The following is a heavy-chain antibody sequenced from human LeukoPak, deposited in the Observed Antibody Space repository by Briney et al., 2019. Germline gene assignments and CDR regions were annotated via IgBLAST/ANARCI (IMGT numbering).Heavy chain of an antibody. CDR3: AKVDSSGRYEPYYFDY. Sequence: PGRSLRLSCAASGFTFSSYGMHWVRQAPAKGLEWVAVISYDGSNKYYADSVKGRFTISRDNSKNTLYLQMNSLRAEDTAVYYCAKVDSSGRYEPYYFDYWGQGTLVTVSS. V-gene: IGHV3-30*18. J-gene: IGHJ4*02. CDR2: ISYDGSNK. D-gene: IGHD6-19*01. CDR1: GFTFSSYG.